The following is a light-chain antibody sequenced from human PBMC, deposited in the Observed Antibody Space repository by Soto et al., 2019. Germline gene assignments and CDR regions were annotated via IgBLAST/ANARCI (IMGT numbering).Light chain of an antibody. CDR1: SSDVGSYNY. CDR3: SSYTSRVTYV. V-gene: IGLV2-14*01. Sequence: QSVLTQPASVSGSPGQSITISCTGTSSDVGSYNYVSWYQQHPGKAPKLMIYEVINRPSGVSDRFSGSKSGNTASLIISGLQAEDEADYYCSSYTSRVTYVSGTGTKVTVL. CDR2: EVI. J-gene: IGLJ1*01.